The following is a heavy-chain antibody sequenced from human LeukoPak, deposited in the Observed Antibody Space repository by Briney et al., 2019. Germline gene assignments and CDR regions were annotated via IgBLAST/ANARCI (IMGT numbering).Heavy chain of an antibody. CDR2: INHSGST. CDR3: ARVGMWPGFDY. Sequence: PSETLSLTCAVYGGSFCGYYWSWIRQPPGKGLEWIGEINHSGSTNYNPSLKSRVTISVDTSKNQFSLKLSSVTTADTAVYYCARVGMWPGFDYWGQGTLVTVSS. D-gene: IGHD1-1*01. CDR1: GGSFCGYY. V-gene: IGHV4-34*01. J-gene: IGHJ4*02.